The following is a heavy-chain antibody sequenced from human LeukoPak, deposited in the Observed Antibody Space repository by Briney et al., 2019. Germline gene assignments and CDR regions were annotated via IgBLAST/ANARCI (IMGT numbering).Heavy chain of an antibody. CDR2: IGTAGDT. D-gene: IGHD3-22*01. J-gene: IGHJ3*02. CDR1: GFTFSSYD. V-gene: IGHV3-13*01. CDR3: ARALNYYDSSGYYRGGAFDI. Sequence: GGSLRLSRAASGFTFSSYDMHWVRQATGKGLEWVSAIGTAGDTYYPGSVKGRFTISRGNAKNSLYLQMNSLRAGDTAVYYCARALNYYDSSGYYRGGAFDIWGQGTMVTVSS.